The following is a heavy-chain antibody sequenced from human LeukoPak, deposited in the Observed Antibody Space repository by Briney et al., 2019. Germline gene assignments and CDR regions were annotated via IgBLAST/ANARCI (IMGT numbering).Heavy chain of an antibody. V-gene: IGHV4-59*08. J-gene: IGHJ3*02. Sequence: SETLSLTCTVSAGPISSYYWTWIRQPPGKGLEWIGYIYYSGSTNYNPSLKSRVTISVDTSKNQFSLKLSSVTAADTAVYYCASHPGYSSGMVDIWGQGTMVTVSS. CDR3: ASHPGYSSGMVDI. CDR1: AGPISSYY. CDR2: IYYSGST. D-gene: IGHD6-19*01.